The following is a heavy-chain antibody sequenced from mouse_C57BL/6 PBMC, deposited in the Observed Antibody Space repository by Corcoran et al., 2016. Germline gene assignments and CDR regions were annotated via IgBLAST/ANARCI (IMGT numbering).Heavy chain of an antibody. CDR3: ARQPSITTVVEAY. Sequence: QIQLVQSGPELKKPGETVKISCKASGYTFTTYGMSWVKQAPGKGLKWMGWINTYSGVPTYADDFKGRFAFSLETSASTAYLQINNLKNEDTATYFCARQPSITTVVEAYWGQGTLVTVSA. CDR1: GYTFTTYG. D-gene: IGHD1-1*01. J-gene: IGHJ3*01. V-gene: IGHV9-3*01. CDR2: INTYSGVP.